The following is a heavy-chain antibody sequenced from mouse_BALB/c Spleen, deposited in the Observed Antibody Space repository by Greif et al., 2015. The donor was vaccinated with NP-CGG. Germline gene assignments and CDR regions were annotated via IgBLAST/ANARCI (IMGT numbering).Heavy chain of an antibody. V-gene: IGHV2-9*02. CDR3: ARDLTYYRYDGAY. CDR1: GFSLTSYG. D-gene: IGHD2-14*01. J-gene: IGHJ3*01. Sequence: QVQLKQSGPGLVAPSQSLSTTCTVSGFSLTSYGVHWVRQPPGKGLEWLGVIWAGGSTNYNSALMSRLSVSKDNSKSQVSLKMNSLQTDDTAMYYCARDLTYYRYDGAYWGQGTLVTVSA. CDR2: IWAGGST.